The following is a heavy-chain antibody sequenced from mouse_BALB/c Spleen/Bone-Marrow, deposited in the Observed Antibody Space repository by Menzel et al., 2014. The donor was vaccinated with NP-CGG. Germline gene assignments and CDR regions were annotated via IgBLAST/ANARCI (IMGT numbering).Heavy chain of an antibody. CDR3: ARGGRYDGAWFAY. V-gene: IGHV1-14*01. J-gene: IGHJ3*01. Sequence: VQLQQSGPELVKPGASVKMSCKASGYTFTSYVMHWVKQKPGQGLEWIGYINPYNDGTKYNEKFKGKATLTSDKSSSTAYMELSSLTSEDPAVYYCARGGRYDGAWFAYWGQGTLVTVSA. D-gene: IGHD2-14*01. CDR1: GYTFTSYV. CDR2: INPYNDGT.